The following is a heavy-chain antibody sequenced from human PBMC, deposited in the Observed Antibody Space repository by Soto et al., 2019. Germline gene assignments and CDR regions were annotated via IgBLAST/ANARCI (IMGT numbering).Heavy chain of an antibody. Sequence: SETXSLTCAIYGGSFSGYYWSWLRQPPGKGLEWIGEINHSGSTNYNPSLKSRVTISVDTSKNQFSLKLSSVTAADTAVYYCAKQVLAAVYYFDYWGQGTVVTVSS. J-gene: IGHJ4*02. D-gene: IGHD6-13*01. V-gene: IGHV4-34*01. CDR3: AKQVLAAVYYFDY. CDR1: GGSFSGYY. CDR2: INHSGST.